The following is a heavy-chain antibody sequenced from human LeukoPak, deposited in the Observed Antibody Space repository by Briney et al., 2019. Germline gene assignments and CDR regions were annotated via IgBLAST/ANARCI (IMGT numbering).Heavy chain of an antibody. CDR2: ISNSGST. V-gene: IGHV4-61*01. Sequence: SETLSLTCTVSGASVSSGTYFWSWIRRPPGKGLEWIGYISNSGSTNYNPSLKSRVTISADTSKNQFSLKLSSVTAADTAVYYCARDRHAYSGTDYWGQGTLVTVSS. CDR1: GASVSSGTYF. CDR3: ARDRHAYSGTDY. D-gene: IGHD1-26*01. J-gene: IGHJ4*02.